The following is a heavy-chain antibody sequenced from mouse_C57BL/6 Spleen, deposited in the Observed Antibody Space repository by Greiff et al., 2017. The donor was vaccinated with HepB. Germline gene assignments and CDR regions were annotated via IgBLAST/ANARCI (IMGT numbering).Heavy chain of an antibody. Sequence: QVQLQQSGAELARPGASVKLSCKASGYTFTSYGISWVKQRTGQGLEWIGEIYPRSGNTYYNEKFKGKATLTADKSSSTAYMELRSLTSEDSAVYFCASYYGSSLYYFDDWGQGTTLTVSS. J-gene: IGHJ2*01. CDR1: GYTFTSYG. CDR3: ASYYGSSLYYFDD. D-gene: IGHD1-1*01. CDR2: IYPRSGNT. V-gene: IGHV1-81*01.